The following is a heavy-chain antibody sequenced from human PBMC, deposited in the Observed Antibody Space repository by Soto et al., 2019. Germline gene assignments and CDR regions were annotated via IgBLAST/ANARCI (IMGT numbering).Heavy chain of an antibody. Sequence: QVQLQESGPGLVRPSQTLSLTCNVSGDSIDSGGSYWSWIRQRPGKGLEWIGYIYYTGSSYYNPSLKSRLTLSLDTSNKQLSLQLRSVTAADTAVYYCARERQLGPSSGRLDFWVLGTLVTVSS. CDR2: IYYTGSS. CDR3: ARERQLGPSSGRLDF. J-gene: IGHJ4*02. V-gene: IGHV4-31*03. D-gene: IGHD6-6*01. CDR1: GDSIDSGGSY.